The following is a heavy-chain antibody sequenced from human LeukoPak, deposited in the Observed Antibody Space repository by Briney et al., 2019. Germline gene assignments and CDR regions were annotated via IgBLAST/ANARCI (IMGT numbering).Heavy chain of an antibody. CDR2: INSDGSWT. D-gene: IGHD2/OR15-2a*01. CDR1: GNYW. CDR3: VSFYETY. Sequence: GGSLRLSCAASGNYWMHWVRQAPGKGLVWVSHINSDGSWTSYADSVKGRFTISKDNAKNAVYLQMNSLRAEDTAVYYCVSFYETYWGRGTLVTVSS. V-gene: IGHV3-74*01. J-gene: IGHJ4*02.